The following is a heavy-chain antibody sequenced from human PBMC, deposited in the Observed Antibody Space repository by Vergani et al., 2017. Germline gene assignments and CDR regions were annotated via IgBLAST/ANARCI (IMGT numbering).Heavy chain of an antibody. V-gene: IGHV1-46*01. CDR1: GYTFTSYY. D-gene: IGHD4-17*01. Sequence: QVQLVQSGAEVKKPGASVKVSCKASGYTFTSYYMHWVRQAPGQGLEWMGIINPSGGITRYAQKFQGRVTMTRDTSTGTVYMELSSLRSEDTAVYYCARNVENGDYGLGYWGQGTLVTVSS. CDR2: INPSGGIT. J-gene: IGHJ4*02. CDR3: ARNVENGDYGLGY.